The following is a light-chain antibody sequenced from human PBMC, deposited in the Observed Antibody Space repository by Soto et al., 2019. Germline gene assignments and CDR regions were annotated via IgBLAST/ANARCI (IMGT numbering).Light chain of an antibody. J-gene: IGLJ3*02. CDR1: HRGGGGYDY. V-gene: IGLV2-14*03. CDR2: DVT. CDR3: SSYTGAGTLGV. Sequence: QSALTQPASVSGSPGQSIPIFHSVSHRGGGGYDYVSWYQQHPGKAPKLMVYDVTVRPSGVSNRFSGSKSGNTASLTISGLQAEDEADYYCSSYTGAGTLGVFGGGTKLTVL.